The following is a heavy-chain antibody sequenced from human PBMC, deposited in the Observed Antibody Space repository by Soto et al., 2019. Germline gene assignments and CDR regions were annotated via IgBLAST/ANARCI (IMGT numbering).Heavy chain of an antibody. V-gene: IGHV1-18*01. Sequence: ASVKVSCKASGYTFTNFGIRWVRQAPGQGLEWMGWISAYNGNTNYAQNFQGRVTMTTDTSTSTAYMELRSLRSDDTAVYYCARGGGDYYGSGSYYYYGMDVWGQGTTVTVSS. D-gene: IGHD3-10*01. CDR3: ARGGGDYYGSGSYYYYGMDV. CDR1: GYTFTNFG. CDR2: ISAYNGNT. J-gene: IGHJ6*02.